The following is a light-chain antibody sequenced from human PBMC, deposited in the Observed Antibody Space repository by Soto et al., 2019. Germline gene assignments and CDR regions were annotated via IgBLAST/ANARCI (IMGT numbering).Light chain of an antibody. J-gene: IGKJ2*01. CDR2: DAS. CDR1: QYISSW. Sequence: DIQMTQSPSTLSASVGDRVNITCRASQYISSWLAWYQQNPGKAPNLLIYDASSLKSGVPSRFSGRGSGTEFTLTISSLQPDDFATYYCQQYNSYPYTFGQGTKLEI. V-gene: IGKV1-5*01. CDR3: QQYNSYPYT.